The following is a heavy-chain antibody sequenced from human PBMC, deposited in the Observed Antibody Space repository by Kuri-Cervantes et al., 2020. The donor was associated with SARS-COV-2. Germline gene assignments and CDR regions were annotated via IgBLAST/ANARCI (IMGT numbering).Heavy chain of an antibody. CDR2: ISGSGGST. J-gene: IGHJ4*02. V-gene: IGHV3-23*01. CDR1: GFTFSSYA. Sequence: GESLKISCAASGFTFSSYAMSWVRQAPGKGLEWVSAISGSGGSTYYADSVKGRFTISRDNSKNTLYLQMNSLRAEDTAVYYCANQAAATYFDYWGQGTLVTVSS. CDR3: ANQAAATYFDY. D-gene: IGHD2-15*01.